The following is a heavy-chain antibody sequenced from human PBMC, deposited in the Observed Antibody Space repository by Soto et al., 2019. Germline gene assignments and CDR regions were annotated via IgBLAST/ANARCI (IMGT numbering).Heavy chain of an antibody. CDR2: ISGFNGQT. V-gene: IGHV1-18*01. CDR1: GNTFASHG. Sequence: QVPLVQSGPEVKKPGASVKVSCKASGNTFASHGFSWVRQAPGQGLEWMGWISGFNGQTNYALKFQSRVTLTTDTSTSTAYMELRSLRSDDTAVYFCARVDPRGVAVVRDYWGQGTLVTVSS. CDR3: ARVDPRGVAVVRDY. D-gene: IGHD3-10*01. J-gene: IGHJ4*02.